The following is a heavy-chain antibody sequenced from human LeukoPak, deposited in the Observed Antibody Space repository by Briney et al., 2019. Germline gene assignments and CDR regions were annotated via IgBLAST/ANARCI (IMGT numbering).Heavy chain of an antibody. CDR3: ARHRVKAIYSWFDP. CDR1: GGSISSYY. Sequence: SETLSLTCTVSGGSISSYYWSWIRQPPGKGLEWIGYIYTSGSTNYNPSLKSRVTILVDTSKNQFSLKLSSVTAADTAVYYCARHRVKAIYSWFDPWGQGTLVTVSS. CDR2: IYTSGST. D-gene: IGHD2-15*01. V-gene: IGHV4-4*09. J-gene: IGHJ5*02.